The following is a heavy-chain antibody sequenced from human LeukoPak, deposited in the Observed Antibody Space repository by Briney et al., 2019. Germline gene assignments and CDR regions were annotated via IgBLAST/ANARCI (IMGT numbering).Heavy chain of an antibody. D-gene: IGHD5-12*01. CDR1: GVSISSYY. J-gene: IGHJ3*02. CDR3: ARWGEDGGYVVHAFDI. Sequence: SETLSLICTVSGVSISSYYWNWMRQSPGKGLEWIGYSHYSGTTNYNPYLRSRVTISVDTPKNQFSMKLSSVSGADTAVYYCARWGEDGGYVVHAFDIWGQGSMVTVSS. CDR2: SHYSGTT. V-gene: IGHV4-59*01.